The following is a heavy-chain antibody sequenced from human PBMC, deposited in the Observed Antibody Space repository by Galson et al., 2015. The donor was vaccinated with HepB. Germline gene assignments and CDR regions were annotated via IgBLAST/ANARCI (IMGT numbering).Heavy chain of an antibody. D-gene: IGHD1-26*01. CDR1: GFTVSSNY. CDR3: ARDLARLGELGAGHAFDI. CDR2: IYSGGST. V-gene: IGHV3-53*01. Sequence: SLRLSCAASGFTVSSNYMSWVRQAPGKGLEWVSVIYSGGSTYYADSVKGRFTISRDNAKNTLYLQMNSLRAEDTALYYCARDLARLGELGAGHAFDIWGQGTMVTVSS. J-gene: IGHJ3*02.